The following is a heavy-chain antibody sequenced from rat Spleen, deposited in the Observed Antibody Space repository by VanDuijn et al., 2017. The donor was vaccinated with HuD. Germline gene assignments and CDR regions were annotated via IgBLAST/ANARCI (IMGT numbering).Heavy chain of an antibody. CDR3: ARHDRELNPFDY. Sequence: EVQLVESGGGLVQPGRSLKLSCAASGFTFSNYDMAWVRQAPTKGLEWVASISPSGGRTYYRDSVKGRFTISRDNAKSTLSLQMDSLRSEDTATYYCARHDRELNPFDYWGQGVMVTVSS. CDR1: GFTFSNYD. CDR2: ISPSGGRT. J-gene: IGHJ2*01. V-gene: IGHV5-25*01. D-gene: IGHD1-4*01.